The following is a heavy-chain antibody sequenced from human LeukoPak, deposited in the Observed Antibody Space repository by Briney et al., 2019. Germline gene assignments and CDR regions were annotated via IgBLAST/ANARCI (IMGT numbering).Heavy chain of an antibody. CDR1: GFTFSYHW. D-gene: IGHD5-18*01. Sequence: GGSLRLSCAASGFTFSYHWMTWVRQAPGKGLEWVAVISYDGSNKYYADSVKGRFTISRDNSKNTLYLQMNSLRAEDTAVYYCAKDSGRGYSYGHYWGQGTLVTVSS. J-gene: IGHJ4*02. V-gene: IGHV3-30*18. CDR3: AKDSGRGYSYGHY. CDR2: ISYDGSNK.